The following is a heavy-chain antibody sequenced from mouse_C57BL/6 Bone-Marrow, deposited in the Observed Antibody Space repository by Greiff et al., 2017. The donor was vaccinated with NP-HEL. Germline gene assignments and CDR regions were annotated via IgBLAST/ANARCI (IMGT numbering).Heavy chain of an antibody. CDR3: ARRDYGNYVAY. CDR1: GFTFTDYY. CDR2: IRNKANGYTT. V-gene: IGHV7-3*01. D-gene: IGHD2-1*01. J-gene: IGHJ3*01. Sequence: EVKLVESGGGLVQPGGSLSLSCAASGFTFTDYYMSWVRQPPGKALEWLGFIRNKANGYTTEYSASVKGRFTISRDNSQSILYLQMNALRAEDSATYYCARRDYGNYVAYWGQGTLVTVSA.